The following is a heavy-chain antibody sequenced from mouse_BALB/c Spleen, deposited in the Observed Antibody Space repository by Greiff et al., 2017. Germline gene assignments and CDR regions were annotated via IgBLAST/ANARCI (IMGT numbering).Heavy chain of an antibody. Sequence: EVKLMESGGGLVQPGGSLRLSCATSGFTFTDYYMSWVRQPPGKALEWLGFIRNKANGYTTEYSASVKGRFTISRDNSQSILYLQMNTLRAEDSATYYCARARYGNYEDYAMDYWGQGTSVTVSS. D-gene: IGHD2-10*02. CDR1: GFTFTDYY. CDR3: ARARYGNYEDYAMDY. CDR2: IRNKANGYTT. V-gene: IGHV7-3*02. J-gene: IGHJ4*01.